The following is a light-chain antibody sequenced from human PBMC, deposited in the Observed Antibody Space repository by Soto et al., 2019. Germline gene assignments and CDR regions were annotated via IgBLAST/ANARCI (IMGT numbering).Light chain of an antibody. J-gene: IGKJ5*01. CDR1: QSVSSR. V-gene: IGKV3-20*01. CDR2: GAS. CDR3: QHYVERSPIT. Sequence: EIVLTQSADTLSVSPGERATLSWRASQSVSSRLAWYQQKPAQAPRLLISGASSRATGIPDRFSGSGSGTDFTLTISRPEPQDFALYYCQHYVERSPITFGQGTRLEIK.